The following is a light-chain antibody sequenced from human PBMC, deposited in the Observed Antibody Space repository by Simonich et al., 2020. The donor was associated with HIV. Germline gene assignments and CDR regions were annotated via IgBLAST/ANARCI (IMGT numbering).Light chain of an antibody. Sequence: EIVLTQSPATLSLSPGARATLSCGASQSVSSSYLAWYQQKPGLAPRLLIYAASTRAIGIPARFSGSWSGTEFTLTISSLQSEDFAVYHCQQYTNWPLTFGGGTKVKIK. CDR1: QSVSSSY. J-gene: IGKJ4*01. CDR2: AAS. CDR3: QQYTNWPLT. V-gene: IGKV3-15*01.